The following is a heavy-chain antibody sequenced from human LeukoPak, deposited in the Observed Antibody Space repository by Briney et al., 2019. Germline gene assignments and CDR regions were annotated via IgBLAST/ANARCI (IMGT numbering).Heavy chain of an antibody. CDR1: GFTFSSYW. CDR3: GRERSYGSYYYYMDV. Sequence: PGGSLRLSCAASGFTFSSYWMSWVRQAPGKGLEWVANIKQDGSEKYYVDSVKGRFTISRDNAKNSLYLQMNSLRAEDTAVYYCGRERSYGSYYYYMDVWGKGTTVTVSS. V-gene: IGHV3-7*01. CDR2: IKQDGSEK. D-gene: IGHD5-18*01. J-gene: IGHJ6*03.